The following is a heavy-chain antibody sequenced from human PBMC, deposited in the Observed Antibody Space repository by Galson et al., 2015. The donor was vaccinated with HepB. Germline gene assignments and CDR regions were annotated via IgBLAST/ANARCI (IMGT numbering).Heavy chain of an antibody. CDR2: INPSDDST. CDR1: GYTFTTYY. Sequence: SVKVSCRASGYTFTTYYMHWVRQAPGQGLEWMGIINPSDDSTSYAQKFQGGVTMTRDTSTSTVYMEVSSLRSEDTAVYYCARMGVYCSGGSRSDYYGMDVWGQGTTVTVSS. D-gene: IGHD2-15*01. J-gene: IGHJ6*02. CDR3: ARMGVYCSGGSRSDYYGMDV. V-gene: IGHV1-46*01.